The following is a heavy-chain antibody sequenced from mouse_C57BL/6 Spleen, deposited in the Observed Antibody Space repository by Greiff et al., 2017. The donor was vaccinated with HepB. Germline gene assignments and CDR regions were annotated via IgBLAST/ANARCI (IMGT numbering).Heavy chain of an antibody. D-gene: IGHD2-5*01. Sequence: VQLQQSGPELVKPGASVKISCKASGYTFTDYYMNWVKQSHGKSLEWIGDINPNNGGTSYNQKFKGKATLTVDKSSSTAYMELRSLTSEDSAVYYCARRKDSNYDYAMDYWGQGTSVTVSS. V-gene: IGHV1-26*01. J-gene: IGHJ4*01. CDR2: INPNNGGT. CDR1: GYTFTDYY. CDR3: ARRKDSNYDYAMDY.